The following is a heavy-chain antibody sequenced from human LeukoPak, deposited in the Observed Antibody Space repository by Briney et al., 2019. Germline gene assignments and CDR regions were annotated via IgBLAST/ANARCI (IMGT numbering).Heavy chain of an antibody. CDR2: ISGSSDYI. CDR3: ASGGRWLQNPFDF. J-gene: IGHJ4*02. V-gene: IGHV3-21*01. D-gene: IGHD5-24*01. Sequence: GGSLRLSGAAPKFTFSNAWMSWVRQAPGKGLEWVSAISGSSDYIYYADSVKGRFTISRDNAKNSLFLQMNSLRAEDTAVYYCASGGRWLQNPFDFWGQGTLVTVSS. CDR1: KFTFSNAW.